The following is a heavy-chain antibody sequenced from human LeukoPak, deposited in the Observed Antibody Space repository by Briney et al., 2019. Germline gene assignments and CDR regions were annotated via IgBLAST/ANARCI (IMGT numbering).Heavy chain of an antibody. CDR3: ARGGWGYFDY. CDR2: INHSGST. CDR1: GGPFRGDS. Sequence: PSETLSLTCAVYGGPFRGDSWSWIRQPPGKGLEWIGEINHSGSTNYNPSLKSRVTISVDTSKNQFSLKLSSVTAADTAVYYCARGGWGYFDYWGQGTLVTVSS. V-gene: IGHV4-34*01. D-gene: IGHD3-16*01. J-gene: IGHJ4*02.